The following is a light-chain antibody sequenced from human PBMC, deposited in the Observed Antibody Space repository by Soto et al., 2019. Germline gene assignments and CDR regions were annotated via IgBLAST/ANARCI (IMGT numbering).Light chain of an antibody. V-gene: IGKV3-20*01. CDR3: QQYGRSPPT. Sequence: EIVLTQSPGTLSLSPGERATLSCISSQSVSSTYLAWYQQKPGQAPRLLIYGASSRATGIPDRFSGSGSGTDFTLTISRLEPEDYAVYYCQQYGRSPPTFGQGTKVDIK. CDR1: QSVSSTY. CDR2: GAS. J-gene: IGKJ1*01.